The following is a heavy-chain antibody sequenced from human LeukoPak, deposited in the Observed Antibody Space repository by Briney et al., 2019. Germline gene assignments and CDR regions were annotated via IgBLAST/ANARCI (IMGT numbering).Heavy chain of an antibody. J-gene: IGHJ4*02. CDR3: AKDTRGIAVAGNFDY. CDR2: IWYDGSNK. Sequence: GGSLRLSCAASGFTFSSYGMHWVRQAPGKGLEWVAVIWYDGSNKYYADSVKGRFTISRDNSKNTLYLQVNSLRAEDTAVYYCAKDTRGIAVAGNFDYWGQGTLVTVSS. D-gene: IGHD6-19*01. CDR1: GFTFSSYG. V-gene: IGHV3-33*06.